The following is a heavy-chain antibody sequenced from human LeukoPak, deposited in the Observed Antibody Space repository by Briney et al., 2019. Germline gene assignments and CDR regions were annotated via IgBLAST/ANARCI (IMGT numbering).Heavy chain of an antibody. D-gene: IGHD3-3*01. J-gene: IGHJ6*02. CDR3: ARDYRKIFSGYGMDV. V-gene: IGHV3-30*04. Sequence: GGSLRLSCEASGVSFSTCAMHWVRQAPGKGLEWVAVISYDDTSKHYADSVRGRFTISRDNSKNTLFLQMKSLTPEVTAVYYCARDYRKIFSGYGMDVWGQGTTVTVSS. CDR1: GVSFSTCA. CDR2: ISYDDTSK.